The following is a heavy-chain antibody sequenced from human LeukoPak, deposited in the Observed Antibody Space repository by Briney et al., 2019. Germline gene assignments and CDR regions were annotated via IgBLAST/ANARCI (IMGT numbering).Heavy chain of an antibody. CDR3: ARLGRIAVAGTDY. V-gene: IGHV4-39*07. Sequence: SETLSLTCTVSGGSISSGGYYWSWIRQPPGKGLEWIGEINHSGSTNFNPSLKSRVTISVDTSKNQFSLKLSSVTAADTAVYYCARLGRIAVAGTDYWGQGTLVTVSS. CDR2: INHSGST. D-gene: IGHD6-19*01. J-gene: IGHJ4*02. CDR1: GGSISSGGYY.